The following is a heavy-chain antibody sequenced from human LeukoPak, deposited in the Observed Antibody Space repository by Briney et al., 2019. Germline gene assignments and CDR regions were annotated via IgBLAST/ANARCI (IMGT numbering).Heavy chain of an antibody. CDR2: ISYDGSNK. CDR1: GFTFSSYA. D-gene: IGHD3-9*01. Sequence: GGSLRLSCAASGFTFSSYAMTWVRQAPGKGLEWVAVISYDGSNKYYADSVKGRFTISRDNSKNTLYLQMNSLRAEDTAVYYCARDGLYDILTPTFDYWGQGTLVTVSS. CDR3: ARDGLYDILTPTFDY. V-gene: IGHV3-30*04. J-gene: IGHJ4*02.